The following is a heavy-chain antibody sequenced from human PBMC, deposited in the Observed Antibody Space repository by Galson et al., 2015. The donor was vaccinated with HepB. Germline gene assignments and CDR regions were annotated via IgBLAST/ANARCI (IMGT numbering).Heavy chain of an antibody. CDR1: GFTVSSNY. CDR3: ARVSSSSWNQYFQH. J-gene: IGHJ1*01. Sequence: SLRLSCAASGFTVSSNYMSWVRQAPGKGLEWVSVIYSGGSTYYADSVKGRFTISRDNSKNTLYLQMNSLRAEDTAVYYCARVSSSSWNQYFQHWGQGTLVTVSS. D-gene: IGHD6-13*01. CDR2: IYSGGST. V-gene: IGHV3-53*01.